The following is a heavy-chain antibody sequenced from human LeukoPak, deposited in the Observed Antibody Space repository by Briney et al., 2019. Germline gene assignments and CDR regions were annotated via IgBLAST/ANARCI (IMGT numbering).Heavy chain of an antibody. CDR1: GFTFSSYS. Sequence: GGSLRLSCAASGFTFSSYSINWVRQAPGKGLEWVSYISSSDGTIYYADSVKGRFTISRDNAKNSPYLQMNSLAAADTAVYSCAGGRYSSSSSRYWGQGTLVTVSS. CDR3: AGGRYSSSSSRY. D-gene: IGHD6-6*01. V-gene: IGHV3-48*01. J-gene: IGHJ4*02. CDR2: ISSSDGTI.